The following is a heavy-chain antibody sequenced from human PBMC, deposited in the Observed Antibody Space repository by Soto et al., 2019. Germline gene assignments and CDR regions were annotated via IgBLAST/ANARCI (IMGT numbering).Heavy chain of an antibody. J-gene: IGHJ4*02. Sequence: QVQLVESGGGVVQPGRSLRLSCAASGFTFSSYAMHWVRQAPGKGLEWVAVISYDGSNKYYADSVKGRFTISRDNSKNTLYLQMNSLRAEDTAVYYCARGAGVVVAATGRIDYWGQGTLVTVSS. CDR2: ISYDGSNK. D-gene: IGHD2-15*01. V-gene: IGHV3-30-3*01. CDR1: GFTFSSYA. CDR3: ARGAGVVVAATGRIDY.